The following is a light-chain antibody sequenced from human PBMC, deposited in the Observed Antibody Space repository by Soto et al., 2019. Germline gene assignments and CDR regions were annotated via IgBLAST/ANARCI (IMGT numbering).Light chain of an antibody. CDR1: SSNIGRNY. CDR2: RIT. V-gene: IGLV1-47*01. Sequence: QSALTQPPSASGTPGQRVTISCSGNSSNIGRNYVNWYQVFPGTAPKLLIYRITQRPSGVPDRVSASKSGTSASLAISGLRPEDEADHYCAAWDDSLGGVLFGGGTKLTVL. CDR3: AAWDDSLGGVL. J-gene: IGLJ3*02.